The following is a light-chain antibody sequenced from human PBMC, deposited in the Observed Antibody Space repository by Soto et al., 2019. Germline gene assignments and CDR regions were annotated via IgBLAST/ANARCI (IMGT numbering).Light chain of an antibody. CDR1: ESVSSIY. CDR2: GAS. J-gene: IGKJ5*01. V-gene: IGKV3-20*01. Sequence: ENVLTQSPGTLSLSPGERATLSCRAIESVSSIYVAWYQQKPGQAPTLLIYGASTRATGIPDRFSGSGSGADFTLSIDRLEPEDFAVYCCQQYGSSPPITFGQGTRLEI. CDR3: QQYGSSPPIT.